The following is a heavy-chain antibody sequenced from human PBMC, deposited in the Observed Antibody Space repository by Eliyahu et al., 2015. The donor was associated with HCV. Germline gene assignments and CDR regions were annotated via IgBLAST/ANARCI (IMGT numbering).Heavy chain of an antibody. V-gene: IGHV3-23*01. CDR1: GFTFSSYA. D-gene: IGHD2-21*01. J-gene: IGHJ4*02. CDR2: ISGSGVNT. CDR3: AKGGGDNLYYFDY. Sequence: EVQLLESGGGLVQPGGSLRLSCAASGFTFSSYAMSWVRQAPGKGLEWVSGISGSGVNTYYADSVKGRFTISRDNSKNTLYLQMNNLRAEDTAVYYCAKGGGDNLYYFDYWGQGTLVTVSS.